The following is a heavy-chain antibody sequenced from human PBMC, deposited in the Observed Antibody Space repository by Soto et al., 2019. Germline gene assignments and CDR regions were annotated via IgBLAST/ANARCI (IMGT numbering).Heavy chain of an antibody. V-gene: IGHV4-39*01. D-gene: IGHD6-13*01. CDR1: GGSISSSSYY. CDR2: IYYSGST. CDR3: ARRSESSSWYPSWFDP. J-gene: IGHJ5*02. Sequence: SETLSLTCTFSGGSISSSSYYWGWIRQPPGKGLEWIGSIYYSGSTYYNPSLKSRVTISVDTSKNQFSLKLSSVTAADTAVYYCARRSESSSWYPSWFDPWGQGTLVTVSS.